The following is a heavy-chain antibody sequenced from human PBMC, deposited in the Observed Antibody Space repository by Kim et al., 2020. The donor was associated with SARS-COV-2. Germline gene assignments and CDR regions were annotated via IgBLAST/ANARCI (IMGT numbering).Heavy chain of an antibody. CDR1: GFTFSSYA. J-gene: IGHJ5*02. Sequence: GGSLRLSCAASGFTFSSYAMHWVRQAPGKGLEWVAVISYDGSNKYYADSVKGRFTISRDNSKNTLYLQMNSLRAEDTAVYYCARDGAYYDFWSAKYPVGWFDPWGQGTLVTVSS. CDR3: ARDGAYYDFWSAKYPVGWFDP. CDR2: ISYDGSNK. D-gene: IGHD3-3*01. V-gene: IGHV3-30-3*01.